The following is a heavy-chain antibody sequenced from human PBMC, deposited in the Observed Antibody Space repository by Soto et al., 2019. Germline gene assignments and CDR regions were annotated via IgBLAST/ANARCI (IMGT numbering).Heavy chain of an antibody. Sequence: GGSLRLSCAASGFTFSSCAMHWVRQAPGKGLERVAVISYDGSNKYYADSVKGRFTISRDNSKNTLYLQMNILRAEDTVVYYCARDRYDIVTSNPDFDYWGQGTLVTVSS. V-gene: IGHV3-30-3*01. CDR2: ISYDGSNK. CDR1: GFTFSSCA. CDR3: ARDRYDIVTSNPDFDY. J-gene: IGHJ4*02. D-gene: IGHD3-9*01.